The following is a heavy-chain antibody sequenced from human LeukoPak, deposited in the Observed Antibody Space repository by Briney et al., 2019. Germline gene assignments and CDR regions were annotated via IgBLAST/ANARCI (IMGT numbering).Heavy chain of an antibody. V-gene: IGHV3-21*01. D-gene: IGHD6-19*01. CDR3: GRGHSSGWYRFPDY. CDR1: GFTFSTYS. CDR2: ISSSSSSI. Sequence: GESLRLSCAASGFTFSTYSMNWVRQAPGKALEWVSSISSSSSSIYYADSVKGRFTISRDNAKSSLFLQMNSLRAEDTAVYYCGRGHSSGWYRFPDYWGQGTLVTVSS. J-gene: IGHJ4*02.